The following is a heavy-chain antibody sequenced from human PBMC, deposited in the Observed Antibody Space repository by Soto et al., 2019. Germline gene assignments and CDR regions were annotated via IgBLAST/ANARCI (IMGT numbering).Heavy chain of an antibody. V-gene: IGHV3-30*18. J-gene: IGHJ5*02. CDR3: AKDLLGRGRDNWFDP. CDR1: GFTFSSYG. D-gene: IGHD7-27*01. CDR2: ISYDGSNK. Sequence: QVQLVESGGGVVQPGRSLRLSCAASGFTFSSYGMHWVRQAPGKGLEWVAVISYDGSNKYYADSVKGRFTISRDNSKNPLYLKMHSLRAEDTAVYYCAKDLLGRGRDNWFDPWGQGTLVTVSS.